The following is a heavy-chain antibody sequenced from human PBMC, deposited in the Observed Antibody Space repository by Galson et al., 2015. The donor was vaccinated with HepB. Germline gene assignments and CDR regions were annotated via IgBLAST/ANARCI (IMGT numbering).Heavy chain of an antibody. Sequence: SVKVSCKASGHTFTTYTIHWVRQAPGQRLEWMGCINAGNGNTRYSQKFQDRVAITRGTSASTAYMELSSLRSEDTTIYYCAIDLGSTYSLPGDYFDPWGQGTLVTVSS. CDR2: INAGNGNT. CDR1: GHTFTTYT. J-gene: IGHJ5*02. D-gene: IGHD4-17*01. V-gene: IGHV1-3*01. CDR3: AIDLGSTYSLPGDYFDP.